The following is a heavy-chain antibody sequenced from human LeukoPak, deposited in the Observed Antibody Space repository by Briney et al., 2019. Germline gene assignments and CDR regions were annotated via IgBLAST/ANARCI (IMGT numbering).Heavy chain of an antibody. CDR1: GYSFTSYW. J-gene: IGHJ4*02. V-gene: IGHV5-51*01. CDR3: ARQVRLVRGVKVFDY. CDR2: IYPGDSDT. Sequence: GESLKISCKGSGYSFTSYWIGWVRQMPGKGLEWMGIIYPGDSDTRYSPSFQGQVTISADKSISTAYLQWSSLKASDTAMYYCARQVRLVRGVKVFDYWGQGTLVTVPS. D-gene: IGHD3-10*01.